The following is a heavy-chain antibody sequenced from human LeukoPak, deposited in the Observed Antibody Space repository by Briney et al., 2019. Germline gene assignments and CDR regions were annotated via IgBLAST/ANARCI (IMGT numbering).Heavy chain of an antibody. Sequence: GGSLRLSCAASGFTFSSYWMHWVRQAPGKGLVWVSRINSVGSSTSYADSVKGRFTISRDNAKNTLYLQMNSLRAEDTAVYYCARAQVWYSYGSRGYYYYGMDVWGQGTTVTVSS. J-gene: IGHJ6*02. CDR3: ARAQVWYSYGSRGYYYYGMDV. CDR2: INSVGSST. V-gene: IGHV3-74*01. CDR1: GFTFSSYW. D-gene: IGHD5-18*01.